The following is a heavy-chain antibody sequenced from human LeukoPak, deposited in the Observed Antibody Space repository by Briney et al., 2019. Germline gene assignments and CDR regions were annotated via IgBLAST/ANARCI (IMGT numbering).Heavy chain of an antibody. CDR3: ARGAPPQN. CDR2: VYYTGAS. V-gene: IGHV4-39*07. J-gene: IGHJ4*02. CDR1: GGSISSSSYY. Sequence: SETLSLTCTVSGGSISSSSYYWGWIRQPPGKGLEWIGSVYYTGASYYNPSLKSRVTISIDTTKNHFSLNLTSVTAADTAVYYCARGAPPQNWGQGALVTVSS.